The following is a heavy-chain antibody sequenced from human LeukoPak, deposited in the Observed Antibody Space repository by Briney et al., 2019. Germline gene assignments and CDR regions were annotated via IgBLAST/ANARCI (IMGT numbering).Heavy chain of an antibody. CDR1: GFTFNRYA. CDR3: ARGALTYYYDS. D-gene: IGHD4/OR15-4a*01. V-gene: IGHV3-23*01. Sequence: GGSLRLSCAASGFTFNRYAMSWVRQAPGKGLEWVSAVSGSGGSTYYADSVKGRFTMSRDNSKSTLYLQMNSLRAEDTALYYCARGALTYYYDSWGQGTLVTVSS. CDR2: VSGSGGST. J-gene: IGHJ4*02.